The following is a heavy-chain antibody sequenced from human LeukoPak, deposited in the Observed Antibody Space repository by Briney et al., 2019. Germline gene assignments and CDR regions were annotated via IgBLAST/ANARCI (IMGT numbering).Heavy chain of an antibody. V-gene: IGHV4-59*08. CDR2: VYNSGDT. Sequence: SETLSLTCTVSGGSISSYYWSWIRQPPGKGLEWVGYVYNSGDTGKNPSLKSRVTILLDTSKNQCSLKLTSVSAADTAVYHCARLKLGAYFDLWGRGTLVTVSS. D-gene: IGHD3-16*01. J-gene: IGHJ2*01. CDR3: ARLKLGAYFDL. CDR1: GGSISSYY.